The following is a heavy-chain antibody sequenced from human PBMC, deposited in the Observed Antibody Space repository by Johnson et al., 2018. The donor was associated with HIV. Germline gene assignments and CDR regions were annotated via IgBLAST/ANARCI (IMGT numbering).Heavy chain of an antibody. CDR2: ISYDGSNK. J-gene: IGHJ3*02. Sequence: QVQLVESGGGLVKPGGSLRLSCAASGFTFSSYAMHWVRQAPGKGLEWVAVISYDGSNKYYADSVKGRFTISRDNSKNTLYLQMNSLRAEDTAVYYCARGGSRCGGVIGGDEAFDIWGQGTMVTVSS. V-gene: IGHV3-30-3*01. D-gene: IGHD3-16*02. CDR1: GFTFSSYA. CDR3: ARGGSRCGGVIGGDEAFDI.